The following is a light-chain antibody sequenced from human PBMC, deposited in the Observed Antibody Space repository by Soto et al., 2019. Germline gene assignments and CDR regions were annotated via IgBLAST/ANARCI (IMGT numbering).Light chain of an antibody. V-gene: IGLV1-51*01. Sequence: QSVLTQPPSVSAAPGQTVTISCSGSTSNIGNNSVSWYQQLPGTAPKLLISDNNKRPSGIPDRFSGSKSGTSATLGITGLQTGDEADYYCGTWDSSLSAGVFGGGTKVTVL. CDR1: TSNIGNNS. CDR2: DNN. CDR3: GTWDSSLSAGV. J-gene: IGLJ3*02.